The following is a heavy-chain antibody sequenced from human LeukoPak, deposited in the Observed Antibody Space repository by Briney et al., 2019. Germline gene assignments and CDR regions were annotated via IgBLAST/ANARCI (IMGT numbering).Heavy chain of an antibody. Sequence: QPGGSLRLSCAASGFTVSSNYMSWVRQAPGKGLEWVSAISGSGGSTYYADSVKGRFTISRDNSKNTLYLQMNSLRAEDTAVYYCAKDLRGPPRYGDYFDYWGQGTLVTVSS. CDR2: ISGSGGST. CDR3: AKDLRGPPRYGDYFDY. V-gene: IGHV3-23*01. J-gene: IGHJ4*02. CDR1: GFTVSSNY. D-gene: IGHD4-17*01.